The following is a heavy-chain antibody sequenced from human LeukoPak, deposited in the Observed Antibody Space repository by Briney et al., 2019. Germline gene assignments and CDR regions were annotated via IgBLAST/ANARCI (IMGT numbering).Heavy chain of an antibody. CDR1: GFTFSSYG. D-gene: IGHD5-18*01. V-gene: IGHV3-33*06. CDR3: AKDTGYSYGYNAFDI. CDR2: IWYDGSNK. J-gene: IGHJ3*02. Sequence: GRSLRLSCAASGFTFSSYGMHWVRQAPGKGLEWVAVIWYDGSNKYYADSVKGRFTISRDNSKNTLYLQMNSLRAEDTALYYCAKDTGYSYGYNAFDIWGQGTMVTVSS.